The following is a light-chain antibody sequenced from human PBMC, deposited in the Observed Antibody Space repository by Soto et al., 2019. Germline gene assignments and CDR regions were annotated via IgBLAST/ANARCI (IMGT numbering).Light chain of an antibody. Sequence: QSVLPQPASVSGSPGQSITISCTGTSNDVGGYNYVSWYQHHPGKAPKLMIYEVSNRPSGVSNRFSGSKSGNTASLTISGLQAEDEGDYYCSSYTSTSPYVYGTGSNATVL. CDR2: EVS. V-gene: IGLV2-14*01. CDR1: SNDVGGYNY. J-gene: IGLJ1*01. CDR3: SSYTSTSPYV.